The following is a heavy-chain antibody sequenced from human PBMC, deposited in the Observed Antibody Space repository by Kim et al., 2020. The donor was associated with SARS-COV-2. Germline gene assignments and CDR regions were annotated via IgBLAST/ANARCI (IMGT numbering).Heavy chain of an antibody. Sequence: GGSLRLSCAASGFTFSSYTMNWVRQAPGKGLEWVSSISSSSSYIYYADSVKGRFTISRDNAKNSLYLQMNSLRAEDTAVYYCARDLEYSSSSGRFGAFDIWGQGTMVTVSS. CDR3: ARDLEYSSSSGRFGAFDI. CDR1: GFTFSSYT. CDR2: ISSSSSYI. J-gene: IGHJ3*02. V-gene: IGHV3-21*01. D-gene: IGHD6-6*01.